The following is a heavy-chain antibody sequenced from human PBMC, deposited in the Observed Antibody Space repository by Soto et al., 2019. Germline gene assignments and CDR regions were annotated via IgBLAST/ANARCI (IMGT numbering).Heavy chain of an antibody. V-gene: IGHV4-59*01. Sequence: PSETLSLTCTVSGASFTNYYWTWIRQPPGKGLEWIGYIYYNGNTNYNPSLKSRVTMSVDTSKNQCSLKLTSVTAADTAVYYCARALRGDYWGQGTLVTVSS. CDR3: ARALRGDY. J-gene: IGHJ4*02. CDR1: GASFTNYY. CDR2: IYYNGNT.